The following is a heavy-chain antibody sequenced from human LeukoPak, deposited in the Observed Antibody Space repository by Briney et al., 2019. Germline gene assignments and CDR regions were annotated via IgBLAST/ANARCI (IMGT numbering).Heavy chain of an antibody. V-gene: IGHV3-15*01. CDR3: TTGYYDYVWGSYRPDY. CDR2: IKSKTDGETT. CDR1: GFTFSNAW. J-gene: IGHJ4*02. Sequence: GGSLRLSCAASGFTFSNAWMTWVRQAPGQGLEWVARIKSKTDGETTDYAAPVKGRFTISRDDSKNTLYLQMNSLKTEDTAVYYCTTGYYDYVWGSYRPDYWGQGTLVTVSS. D-gene: IGHD3-16*02.